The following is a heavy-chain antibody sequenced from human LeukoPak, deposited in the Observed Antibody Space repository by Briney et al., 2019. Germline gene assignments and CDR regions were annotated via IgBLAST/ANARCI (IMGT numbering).Heavy chain of an antibody. J-gene: IGHJ4*02. CDR1: GFTFSNYD. Sequence: GGSLRLSCPASGFTFSNYDMSWVRQAPGKGLEWVSAISGSGGSTYYADSVKGRFTISRDNSKNTLYLQMYYLRAEDTAVYYCAKVARGWLYFDYWGQGTLVTVSS. V-gene: IGHV3-23*01. D-gene: IGHD6-19*01. CDR2: ISGSGGST. CDR3: AKVARGWLYFDY.